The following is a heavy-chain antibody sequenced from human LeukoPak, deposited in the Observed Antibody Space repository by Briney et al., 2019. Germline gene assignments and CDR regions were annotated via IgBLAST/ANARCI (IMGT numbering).Heavy chain of an antibody. CDR3: ARHGGVAAFDY. CDR1: GGSVSSYC. V-gene: IGHV4-59*08. Sequence: SETLSLTCSVSGGSVSSYCWSWFRQPPAQGLEWIGYIFFSGGTNYNPSLKSRVTISIDTFKNQFSLKLSSVIAADTAMYYCARHGGVAAFDYWGQGALVSVSS. CDR2: IFFSGGT. D-gene: IGHD6-19*01. J-gene: IGHJ4*02.